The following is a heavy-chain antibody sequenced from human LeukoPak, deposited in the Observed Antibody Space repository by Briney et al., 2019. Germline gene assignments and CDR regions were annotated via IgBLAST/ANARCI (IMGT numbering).Heavy chain of an antibody. CDR2: IYSGGST. D-gene: IGHD6-19*01. V-gene: IGHV3-66*02. J-gene: IGHJ4*02. Sequence: GGSLRLSCAVSGFTVNNNYMSWVRQAPGKGLEWVSVIYSGGSTYYADSVKGRFTISRDNSKSTLYLQMNSLKAEDTAVYYCARGASLYSSDWYYPYWGQGTLATVSS. CDR1: GFTVNNNY. CDR3: ARGASLYSSDWYYPY.